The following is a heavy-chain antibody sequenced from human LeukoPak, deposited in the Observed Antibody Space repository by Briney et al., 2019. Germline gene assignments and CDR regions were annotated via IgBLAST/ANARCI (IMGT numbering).Heavy chain of an antibody. D-gene: IGHD4-23*01. CDR3: ARSLIDYGGSYDAFDI. J-gene: IGHJ3*02. Sequence: SSVKVSFNASGGTFSTYAISWVRQAPGQGLEWMGGITPILGTANYAQKFQGRVTINADQSTSTAYMELSSLRSEDTAVYYCARSLIDYGGSYDAFDIWGQGTMVTISS. V-gene: IGHV1-69*10. CDR1: GGTFSTYA. CDR2: ITPILGTA.